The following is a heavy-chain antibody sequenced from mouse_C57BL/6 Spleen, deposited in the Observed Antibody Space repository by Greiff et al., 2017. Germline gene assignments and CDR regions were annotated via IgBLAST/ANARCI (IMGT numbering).Heavy chain of an antibody. CDR3: ARLLWNYYAMDY. J-gene: IGHJ4*01. V-gene: IGHV1-19*01. D-gene: IGHD2-1*01. CDR1: GYTFTDYY. CDR2: INPYNGGT. Sequence: EVQLQQSGPVLVKPGASVKMSCKASGYTFTDYYMNWVKQSHGKSLEWIGVINPYNGGTSYNQKFKGKATLTVDKSSSTAYMELNSLTSEDSAVYYCARLLWNYYAMDYWGQGTSVTVSS.